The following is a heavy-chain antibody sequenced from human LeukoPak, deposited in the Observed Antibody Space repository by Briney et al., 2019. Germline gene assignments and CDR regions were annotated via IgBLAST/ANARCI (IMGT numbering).Heavy chain of an antibody. CDR3: ARDKGSSSASYYFDS. CDR2: INPNSGGT. CDR1: GYTFTGYY. J-gene: IGHJ4*02. V-gene: IGHV1-2*02. Sequence: GASVKVSCKASGYTFTGYYMHWVRQAPGQGLEWMGWINPNSGGTNYAQKFQGRVTMTRDTSISTAYMELSRLRSDDTAVYYCARDKGSSSASYYFDSWGQGTLVTVSS. D-gene: IGHD2-15*01.